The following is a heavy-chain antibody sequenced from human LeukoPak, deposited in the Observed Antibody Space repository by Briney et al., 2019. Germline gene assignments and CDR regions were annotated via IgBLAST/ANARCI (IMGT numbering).Heavy chain of an antibody. CDR1: GGSISSSNW. V-gene: IGHV4-4*02. CDR3: ARAAEYYDSSGYYALFDY. CDR2: IYHSGST. D-gene: IGHD3-22*01. J-gene: IGHJ4*02. Sequence: SETLSLTCAVSGGSISSSNWWSWVRQPPGKGLEWIGEIYHSGSTNYNPSLKSRVTISVDKSKNQFSLKLSSVTAADTAVYYCARAAEYYDSSGYYALFDYWGRGTLVTVSS.